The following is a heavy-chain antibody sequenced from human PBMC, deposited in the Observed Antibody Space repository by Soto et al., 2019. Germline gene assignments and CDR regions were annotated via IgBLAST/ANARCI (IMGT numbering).Heavy chain of an antibody. CDR2: ISAYNGNT. CDR1: GYTFTSYG. Sequence: ALVKVSCKASGYTFTSYGISWVRQAPGQGPEWMGWISAYNGNTNYAQKLQGRVTMTTDTSTSTAYMELRSLRSDDTAVYYCARVSSSGWFDPLGQGTLVTVSS. D-gene: IGHD6-6*01. CDR3: ARVSSSGWFDP. J-gene: IGHJ5*02. V-gene: IGHV1-18*01.